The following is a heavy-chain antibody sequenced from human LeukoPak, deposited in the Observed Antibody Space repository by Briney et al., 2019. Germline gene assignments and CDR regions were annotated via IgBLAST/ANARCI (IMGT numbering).Heavy chain of an antibody. D-gene: IGHD4-17*01. Sequence: PGGSLRLSCAASGFTLSSYEMNWVRQPPGKGLEWIGEIYHSGSTNYNPSLKSRVTISVDKSKIQFSLKLSSVTAADTSVYYCARAYGDYSSNWFDPWGQGTLVTVSS. V-gene: IGHV4-4*02. CDR3: ARAYGDYSSNWFDP. CDR1: GFTLSSYEM. J-gene: IGHJ5*02. CDR2: IYHSGST.